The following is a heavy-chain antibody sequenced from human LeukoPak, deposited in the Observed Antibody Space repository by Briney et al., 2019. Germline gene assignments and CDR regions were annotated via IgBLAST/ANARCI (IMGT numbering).Heavy chain of an antibody. CDR1: GYTFTGYY. J-gene: IGHJ4*02. Sequence: VSVKVSCKASGYTFTGYYMHWVRQAPGQGLEWMGWINPNSGGTNYAQKFQGRVTMARDTSISTAYMELSRLRSDDTAVYYCARDTPRPVPRGFEYWGQGTLVTVPS. CDR3: ARDTPRPVPRGFEY. V-gene: IGHV1-2*02. CDR2: INPNSGGT.